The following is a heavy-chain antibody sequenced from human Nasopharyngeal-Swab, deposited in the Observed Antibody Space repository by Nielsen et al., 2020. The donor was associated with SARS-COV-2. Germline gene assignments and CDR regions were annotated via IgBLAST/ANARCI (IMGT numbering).Heavy chain of an antibody. CDR3: VKHQGSSSDQ. V-gene: IGHV3-74*01. CDR1: GYTFSAYW. Sequence: GESLKISCAASGYTFSAYWMHWVRQVPGKGLLWVSRIDENGGITDYADSVRGRFTISRDNAKNTLYLQMNSLRVEDTAVYYCVKHQGSSSDQWGQGTLVTVSS. CDR2: IDENGGIT. J-gene: IGHJ4*02.